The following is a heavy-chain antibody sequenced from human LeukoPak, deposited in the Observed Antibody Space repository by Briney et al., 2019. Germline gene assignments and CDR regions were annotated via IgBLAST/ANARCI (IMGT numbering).Heavy chain of an antibody. Sequence: GGSLRLSCAASGFTVSSSSMNWVCQAPGKGLESVSSITRRSTYIYYADSMKGRLTISRDSAKNSLYLQMNSLRADDTAVYYCARAPSGENYFPWYFDLWGSGTMVTVSS. V-gene: IGHV3-21*01. CDR3: ARAPSGENYFPWYFDL. J-gene: IGHJ2*01. D-gene: IGHD2/OR15-2a*01. CDR2: ITRRSTYI. CDR1: GFTVSSSS.